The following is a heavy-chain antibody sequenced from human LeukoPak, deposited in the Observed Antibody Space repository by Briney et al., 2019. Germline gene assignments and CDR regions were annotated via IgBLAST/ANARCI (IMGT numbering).Heavy chain of an antibody. J-gene: IGHJ5*02. CDR3: ARAIRTFNWFDP. Sequence: SETLSLTCTVSGGSISSGDHYWSWIRQHPGKGLEWIGYIHYSGSTYYNPSLKSRVSISVDRSKNQFSLKLSSVTAADTAVYYCARAIRTFNWFDPRGQGTLVTVSS. CDR2: IHYSGST. D-gene: IGHD1-14*01. CDR1: GGSISSGDHY. V-gene: IGHV4-30-4*08.